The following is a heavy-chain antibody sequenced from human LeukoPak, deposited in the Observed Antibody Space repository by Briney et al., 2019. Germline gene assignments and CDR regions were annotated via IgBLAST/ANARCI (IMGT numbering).Heavy chain of an antibody. CDR1: GFTVSSNS. J-gene: IGHJ2*01. V-gene: IGHV3-23*01. D-gene: IGHD4-17*01. CDR2: ISGSGGST. Sequence: GGSLRLSCTVSGFTVSSNSMSWVRQAPGKGLEWVSAISGSGGSTYYADSVKGRFTVSRDNSKNTLYLQMNSLRAEDTAVYYCAKPRSTVTYWYFDLWGRGTLVTVSS. CDR3: AKPRSTVTYWYFDL.